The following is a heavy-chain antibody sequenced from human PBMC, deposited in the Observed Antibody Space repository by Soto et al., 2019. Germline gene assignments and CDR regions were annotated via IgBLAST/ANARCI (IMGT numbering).Heavy chain of an antibody. Sequence: EVQLVESGGGLVQPGGSLRISCAASGFTFSHYRMHWLRQAPGKGLVWVSLISGDGSDTNFADSVKGRFTISRDNARNTLYLQMNSLRAEDTAVYYCTRDFQGLGYWGQGTLVTVSS. CDR2: ISGDGSDT. V-gene: IGHV3-74*01. CDR1: GFTFSHYR. CDR3: TRDFQGLGY. J-gene: IGHJ4*02.